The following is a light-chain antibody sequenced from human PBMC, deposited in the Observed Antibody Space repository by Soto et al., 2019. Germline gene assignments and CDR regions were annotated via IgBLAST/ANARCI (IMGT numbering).Light chain of an antibody. V-gene: IGKV1-5*01. CDR3: QQYNSYSQT. J-gene: IGKJ1*01. CDR2: DAS. CDR1: QSISSW. Sequence: DIQMTQSPSTLSATVGDRVTITCRASQSISSWLAWYQQKPGKAPKLLIYDASSLESGVPSRFSGSGSGTEFTLTISSLQPDDFATYYCQQYNSYSQTFGQGTKGDIK.